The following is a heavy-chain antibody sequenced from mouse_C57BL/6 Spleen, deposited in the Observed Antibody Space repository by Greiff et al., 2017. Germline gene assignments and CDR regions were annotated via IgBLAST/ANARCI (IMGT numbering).Heavy chain of an antibody. CDR1: GYTFTSYW. CDR2: IHPNSGST. Sequence: QVQLQQPGAELVKPGASVKLSCKASGYTFTSYWMHWVKQRPGQGLAWIGMIHPNSGSTNYNEKFKSKATLTVDKSSSTAYMQLSSLTSEDSAVYYCARGEGRAYFDYWGQGTTLTVSS. J-gene: IGHJ2*01. CDR3: ARGEGRAYFDY. V-gene: IGHV1-64*01. D-gene: IGHD3-1*01.